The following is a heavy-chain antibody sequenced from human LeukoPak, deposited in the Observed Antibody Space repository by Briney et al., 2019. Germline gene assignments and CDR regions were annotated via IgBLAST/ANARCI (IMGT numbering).Heavy chain of an antibody. CDR3: ARDEREMATGDY. J-gene: IGHJ4*02. CDR1: GYTFTGYY. Sequence: ASVKVSCKASGYTFTGYYMHWVRQAPGQGLEWMGWISPNSGGTNYAQKFQGRVTMTRGTSISTAYMELCRLRSDDTAVYYCARDEREMATGDYWGQGTLVTVSS. CDR2: ISPNSGGT. D-gene: IGHD5-24*01. V-gene: IGHV1-2*02.